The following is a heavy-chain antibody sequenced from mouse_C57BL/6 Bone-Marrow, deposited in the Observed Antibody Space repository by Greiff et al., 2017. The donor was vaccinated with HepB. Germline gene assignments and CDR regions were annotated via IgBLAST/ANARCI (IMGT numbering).Heavy chain of an antibody. J-gene: IGHJ2*01. D-gene: IGHD2-2*01. CDR3: ARRVNGYDERGDY. V-gene: IGHV1-54*01. Sequence: QVQLKESGAELVRPGTSVKVSCKASGYAFTNYLIEWVKQRPGQGLEWIGVINPGSGGTNYNEKFKGKATLTADKSSSTAYMQLSSLTSEDSAVYFCARRVNGYDERGDYWGQGTTLTVSS. CDR1: GYAFTNYL. CDR2: INPGSGGT.